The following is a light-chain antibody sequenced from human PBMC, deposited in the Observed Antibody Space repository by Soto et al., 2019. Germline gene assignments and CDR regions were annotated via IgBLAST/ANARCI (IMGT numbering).Light chain of an antibody. CDR1: SSNIGTSYD. J-gene: IGLJ2*01. CDR3: QSYDSSLSGYVV. Sequence: QSVLTQPPSVSGAPGQRVTISCTGSSSNIGTSYDVHWYQHLPGTAPKLLIYGNSNRPSGVPDRFSGSKSGTSASLAITGLQAEDEADYYCQSYDSSLSGYVVFGGGTKVTVL. V-gene: IGLV1-40*01. CDR2: GNS.